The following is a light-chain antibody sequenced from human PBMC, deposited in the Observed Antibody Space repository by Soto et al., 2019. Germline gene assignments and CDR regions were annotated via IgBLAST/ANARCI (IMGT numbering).Light chain of an antibody. CDR1: SSDIGGYNY. V-gene: IGLV2-14*01. CDR2: EVS. Sequence: QSVLTQPASVSGSPGQSITITCAGTSSDIGGYNYVSWYQQHPGTAPKVIIYEVSNRPSGVSNRFSGSKSGNTASLTISGLQAEDEADYYCSSFTISSTLYVFGSRTKVTVL. CDR3: SSFTISSTLYV. J-gene: IGLJ1*01.